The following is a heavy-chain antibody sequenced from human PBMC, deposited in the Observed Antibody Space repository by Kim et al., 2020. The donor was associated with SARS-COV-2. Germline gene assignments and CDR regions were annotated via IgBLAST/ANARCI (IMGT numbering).Heavy chain of an antibody. CDR3: AGLYAYNCFDP. D-gene: IGHD2-2*02. J-gene: IGHJ5*02. CDR2: LSYSGRT. V-gene: IGHV4-39*02. Sequence: SETLSLTCSVSGGSISSSISYWGWIRQPPGKGLEWIGSLSYSGRTHYNPSLKSRVTISVDTAKNHFSLNLSSVTAADTAVNYCAGLYAYNCFDPWGQGTLVTVSS. CDR1: GGSISSSISY.